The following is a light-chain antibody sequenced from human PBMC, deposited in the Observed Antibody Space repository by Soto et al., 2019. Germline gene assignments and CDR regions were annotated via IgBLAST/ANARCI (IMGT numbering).Light chain of an antibody. CDR2: WAS. CDR3: QQYYDAPQN. J-gene: IGKJ1*01. CDR1: QSVLYSSNNKNY. Sequence: DIVMTQSPDSLAVSLGERATINCKSSQSVLYSSNNKNYLAWYQQKPGQPPKLLIYWASTRESGVPDRISGSGSGTDFTLTISSLQAEDLAVYYCQQYYDAPQNFGQGTKVEIK. V-gene: IGKV4-1*01.